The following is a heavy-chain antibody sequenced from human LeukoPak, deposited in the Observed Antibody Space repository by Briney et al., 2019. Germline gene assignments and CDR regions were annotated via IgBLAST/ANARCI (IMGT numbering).Heavy chain of an antibody. V-gene: IGHV1-2*02. CDR2: INPNSGGT. CDR3: ARDLGGGATNFDY. D-gene: IGHD1-26*01. Sequence: ASVKVSCKASGYTFTGYYMHWVRQAPGQGLEWMGWINPNSGGTNYAQKFQGRVTMTRDMSTSTVYMELSSLRSEDTDVYYCARDLGGGATNFDYWGQGTLVTVSS. CDR1: GYTFTGYY. J-gene: IGHJ4*02.